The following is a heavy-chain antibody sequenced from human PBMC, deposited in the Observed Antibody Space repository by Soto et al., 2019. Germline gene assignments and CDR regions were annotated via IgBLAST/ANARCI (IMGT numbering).Heavy chain of an antibody. D-gene: IGHD2-15*01. V-gene: IGHV1-69*13. Sequence: ASVKVSCKASGGTFSSYAISWVRQAPGQGLEWMGGIIPIFGTANYAQKFQGRVTITADESTSTAYMELSSLRSEDTAVYYCARDGGGYYYYGMDVWGQGTTVTVSS. CDR2: IIPIFGTA. CDR3: ARDGGGYYYYGMDV. CDR1: GGTFSSYA. J-gene: IGHJ6*02.